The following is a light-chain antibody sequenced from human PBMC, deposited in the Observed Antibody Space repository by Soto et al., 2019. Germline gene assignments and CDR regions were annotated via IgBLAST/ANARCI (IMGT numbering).Light chain of an antibody. CDR1: QSVSSN. CDR3: QQRSDWPWT. CDR2: GAS. Sequence: EIVLTQSPGTLSLSPGERATLSCRASQSVSSNLAWYQQKPGQAPRLLIYGASTRATGIPARFSGGGSGTDFTLTISSLEPEDFAVYYCQQRSDWPWTFGQGTKVDIK. J-gene: IGKJ1*01. V-gene: IGKV3-11*01.